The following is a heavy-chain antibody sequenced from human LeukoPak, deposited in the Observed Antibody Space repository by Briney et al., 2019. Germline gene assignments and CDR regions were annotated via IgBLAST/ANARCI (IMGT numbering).Heavy chain of an antibody. V-gene: IGHV3-30*02. CDR1: GFTFSRYG. D-gene: IGHD3-22*01. Sequence: PGGSLRLSCAASGFTFSRYGMDWVRQAPGKGLEGVAFIRFDGSNKYYADSVKGRFTVSRDNSKNTLYLQMDSLRAEDTAMYYCAKTNYYDTTDDKPYTTHFDYWGQGALVTVSS. CDR3: AKTNYYDTTDDKPYTTHFDY. CDR2: IRFDGSNK. J-gene: IGHJ4*02.